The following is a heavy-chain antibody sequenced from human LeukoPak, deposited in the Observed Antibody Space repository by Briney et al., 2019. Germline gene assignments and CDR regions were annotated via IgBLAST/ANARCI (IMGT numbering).Heavy chain of an antibody. Sequence: GGSLRLYCAASGFTFGNYGMKWVRQAPGKGREGVSYIISGGGTRYYADSVKVRFTIARDNATNSLYLQMNSLRAEDTAVYYCARRQTYYYGSGSYMGLDYWGQGTLVTVSS. V-gene: IGHV3-48*03. CDR1: GFTFGNYG. D-gene: IGHD3-10*01. CDR2: IISGGGTR. J-gene: IGHJ4*02. CDR3: ARRQTYYYGSGSYMGLDY.